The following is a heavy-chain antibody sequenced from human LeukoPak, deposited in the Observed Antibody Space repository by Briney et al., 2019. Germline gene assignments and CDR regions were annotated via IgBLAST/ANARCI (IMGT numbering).Heavy chain of an antibody. D-gene: IGHD4-17*01. CDR1: GGSFSGYY. CDR2: INHSGGT. Sequence: PSETLSLTCAVYGGSFSGYYWSWIRQPPGKGLEWIGEINHSGGTNYNPSLKSRVTISVDTSKNQFSLKLSSVTAADTAVYYCATSSQATVIDYWGQGTLVTVSS. J-gene: IGHJ4*02. V-gene: IGHV4-34*01. CDR3: ATSSQATVIDY.